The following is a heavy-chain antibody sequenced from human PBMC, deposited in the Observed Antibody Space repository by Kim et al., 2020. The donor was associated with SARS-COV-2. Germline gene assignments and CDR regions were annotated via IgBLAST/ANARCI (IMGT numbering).Heavy chain of an antibody. Sequence: GGSLRLSCAASGFTFSTYGIHWVRQAPGKGLEWVTVIWNDGSKKYYADSVKGRFTISRDNSKNTVYLQMNSLRAEDTAVYYCARDLWDCISSTFYKNLDYWGQGTLVTVSS. J-gene: IGHJ4*02. D-gene: IGHD2-2*01. CDR3: ARDLWDCISSTFYKNLDY. CDR2: IWNDGSKK. V-gene: IGHV3-33*01. CDR1: GFTFSTYG.